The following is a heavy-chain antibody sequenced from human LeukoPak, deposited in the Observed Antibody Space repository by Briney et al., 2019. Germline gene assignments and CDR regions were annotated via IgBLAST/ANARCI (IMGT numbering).Heavy chain of an antibody. Sequence: ASVKVSCKASGYTFTGYYMHWVRQAPGQGLEWMGWINPNSGGTNYAQKFQGRVTMTRDTSISTAYMELSRLRSDDTAVYYCAGGGLPNYYDSSGYWQLDYWGQGTLVTVSS. V-gene: IGHV1-2*02. CDR3: AGGGLPNYYDSSGYWQLDY. CDR2: INPNSGGT. CDR1: GYTFTGYY. D-gene: IGHD3-22*01. J-gene: IGHJ4*02.